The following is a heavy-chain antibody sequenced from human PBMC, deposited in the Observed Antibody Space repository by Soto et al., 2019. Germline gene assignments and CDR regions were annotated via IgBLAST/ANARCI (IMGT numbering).Heavy chain of an antibody. CDR3: TTVTRWYYGALDI. D-gene: IGHD3-3*01. Sequence: ESGGGLVKPGGSLRLSCAASGFTVSNAWMNWVRQAPGKGLEWVGRSKSKTDGWTTDYAAPVKGRFTISRDDSKNTLYLQMNSLKTDDTAVYYCTTVTRWYYGALDIWGQGTMVTVSS. J-gene: IGHJ3*02. V-gene: IGHV3-15*07. CDR2: SKSKTDGWTT. CDR1: GFTVSNAW.